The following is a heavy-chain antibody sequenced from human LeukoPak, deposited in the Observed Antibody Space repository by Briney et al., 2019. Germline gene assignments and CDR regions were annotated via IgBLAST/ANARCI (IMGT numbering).Heavy chain of an antibody. Sequence: PGGSLRLSCAASGFTFSSYSMNWVRQAPGKGLEWVSSISSSISYIYYADSVKGRFTISRDNAKNSLYLQMNSLRAEDTAVYYCARVEYDSSGYYPDLDYWGQGTLVTVSS. D-gene: IGHD3-22*01. CDR1: GFTFSSYS. CDR2: ISSSISYI. CDR3: ARVEYDSSGYYPDLDY. V-gene: IGHV3-21*01. J-gene: IGHJ4*02.